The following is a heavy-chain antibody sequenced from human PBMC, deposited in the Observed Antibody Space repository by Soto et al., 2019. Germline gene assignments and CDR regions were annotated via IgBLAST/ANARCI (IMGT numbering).Heavy chain of an antibody. D-gene: IGHD3-22*01. CDR3: TRPYYYDSTGYQRY. CDR2: IRSKAYGGAT. CDR1: GFTFGDYA. J-gene: IGHJ4*02. V-gene: IGHV3-49*03. Sequence: GGSLRLSCPASGFTFGDYAMSWFRQAPGKGLEWVGFIRSKAYGGATGYAASVKDRFTISRDDSKSIAYLQMNSLKTEDTAVYYCTRPYYYDSTGYQRYWGQGTLVTVSS.